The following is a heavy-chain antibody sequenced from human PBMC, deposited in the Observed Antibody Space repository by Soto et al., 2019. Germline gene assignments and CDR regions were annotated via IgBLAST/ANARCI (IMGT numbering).Heavy chain of an antibody. Sequence: EVQLVGSGGGLVQPGKALRLSCAASGITFRKYWMHWVRQAPGKGPVWVSYISSDGTTTDYADSVKGRFTISRDNAKNTLYLQMESLRVEDTAVYYCAIQDCTNDVCLEAAVTVGGALEYWGQGAQVTVSS. D-gene: IGHD2-8*01. V-gene: IGHV3-74*01. J-gene: IGHJ4*02. CDR1: GITFRKYW. CDR2: ISSDGTTT. CDR3: AIQDCTNDVCLEAAVTVGGALEY.